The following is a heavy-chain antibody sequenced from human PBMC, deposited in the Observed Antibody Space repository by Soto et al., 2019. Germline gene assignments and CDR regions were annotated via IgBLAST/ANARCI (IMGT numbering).Heavy chain of an antibody. Sequence: PSETLSLTCTVSGGSISSSSNYWGWIRQPPGKGLEWIASMFHSGSTYYNPSLKSRVTISVDTSKNQFSLKVSSVTAADTAVYYCASSVNTPTDNWFDPWGQGTLVTVSS. D-gene: IGHD5-18*01. CDR2: MFHSGST. CDR3: ASSVNTPTDNWFDP. J-gene: IGHJ5*02. V-gene: IGHV4-39*01. CDR1: GGSISSSSNY.